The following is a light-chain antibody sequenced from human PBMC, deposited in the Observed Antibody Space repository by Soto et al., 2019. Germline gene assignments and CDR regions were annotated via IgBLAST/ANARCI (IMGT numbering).Light chain of an antibody. V-gene: IGKV1-9*01. CDR3: QQLNSYPFT. Sequence: DIQLTQSPSFLSASVGDRVTITCRASQGISSYLAWYQQKPGKAPKLLIYAASTLQSGVPSRFSGSGSGTEFSLTLSSQQPEDFATYYCQQLNSYPFTFGGGTKVEIK. CDR1: QGISSY. CDR2: AAS. J-gene: IGKJ4*01.